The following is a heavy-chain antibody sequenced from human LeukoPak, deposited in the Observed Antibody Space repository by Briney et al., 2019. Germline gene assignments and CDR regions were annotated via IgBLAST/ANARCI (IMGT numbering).Heavy chain of an antibody. CDR3: ARGWDYDSGGRPTAYVY. V-gene: IGHV1-69*13. D-gene: IGHD3-22*01. Sequence: SVKVSCKASGGTFSNYAINWVRQAPGPGLEWMGVIIPLFGRANYAQKFQGRVTITADESTSTVYMELKSLKSEDTAVYYCARGWDYDSGGRPTAYVYWGQGTLVTVSS. J-gene: IGHJ4*02. CDR2: IIPLFGRA. CDR1: GGTFSNYA.